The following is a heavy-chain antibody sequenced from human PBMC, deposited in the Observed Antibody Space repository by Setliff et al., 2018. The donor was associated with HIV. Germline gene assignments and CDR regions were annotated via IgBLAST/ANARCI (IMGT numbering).Heavy chain of an antibody. D-gene: IGHD3-3*01. Sequence: SETLSLTCTVSLGSINTHRWNWIRQPPGKGLEWIGYVHYSGSTNYNPSFKSRVIMSVDTSKNQFSLRLKSVTAADTAVYYCARATFFDFWSGFPHHYMDVWGKGTMVTVSS. CDR1: LGSINTHR. J-gene: IGHJ6*03. CDR3: ARATFFDFWSGFPHHYMDV. V-gene: IGHV4-59*11. CDR2: VHYSGST.